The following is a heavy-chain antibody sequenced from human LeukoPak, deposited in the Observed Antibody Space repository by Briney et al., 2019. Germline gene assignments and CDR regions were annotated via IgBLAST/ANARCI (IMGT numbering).Heavy chain of an antibody. CDR1: GFTFSSYG. V-gene: IGHV3-23*01. CDR2: ISGSGGST. D-gene: IGHD1-7*01. CDR3: AKARELPTCFDY. J-gene: IGHJ4*02. Sequence: PGGSLRLSCAASGFTFSSYGMHWVRQAPGKGLEWVSAISGSGGSTYYADSVKGRFTISRDNSKNTLYLQMNSLRAEDTAVYYCAKARELPTCFDYWGQGTLVTVSS.